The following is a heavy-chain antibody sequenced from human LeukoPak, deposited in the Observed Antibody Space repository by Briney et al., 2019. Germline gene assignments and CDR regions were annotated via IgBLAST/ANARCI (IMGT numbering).Heavy chain of an antibody. Sequence: PRGSLRLSCAAVGFTLSKYGVRWVSQAAGEGLGWDSCISSSGTHIKYRNSVEGPFTISRDTATNSPYLQMDSARAEDTGLYFCARGQGYCSSSQCSPGYYMDVWGKGTTVTVFS. CDR2: ISSSGTHI. V-gene: IGHV3-21*01. CDR1: GFTLSKYG. J-gene: IGHJ6*03. D-gene: IGHD2-2*01. CDR3: ARGQGYCSSSQCSPGYYMDV.